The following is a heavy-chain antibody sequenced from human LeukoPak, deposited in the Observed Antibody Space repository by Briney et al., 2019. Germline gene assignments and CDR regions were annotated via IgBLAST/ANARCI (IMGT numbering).Heavy chain of an antibody. D-gene: IGHD3-22*01. CDR3: ARVLFSDYDSSGYYGY. V-gene: IGHV3-53*04. CDR2: IYSGGST. J-gene: IGHJ4*02. Sequence: GGSLRLSCAASGFTVSSNYMSWVRQAPGKGLEWVSVIYSGGSTYYADSVKGRFIISRHNSKNTLYLQMNSLRAEDTAVYYCARVLFSDYDSSGYYGYWGQGTLVTVSS. CDR1: GFTVSSNY.